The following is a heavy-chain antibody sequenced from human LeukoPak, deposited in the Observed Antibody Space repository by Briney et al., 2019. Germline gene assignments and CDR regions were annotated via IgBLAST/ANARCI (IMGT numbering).Heavy chain of an antibody. J-gene: IGHJ4*02. CDR2: INSGVT. Sequence: GGSLRLSCVASGFTFSMYRMHWVRHAPGKGLKWVSCINSGVTTYADSVKGRFTVSRDNAKNTLYLQMNSLRVEDTAIYYCASLGSREAYKGGDFWGQGTLVTVSS. D-gene: IGHD5-24*01. CDR1: GFTFSMYR. V-gene: IGHV3-74*01. CDR3: ASLGSREAYKGGDF.